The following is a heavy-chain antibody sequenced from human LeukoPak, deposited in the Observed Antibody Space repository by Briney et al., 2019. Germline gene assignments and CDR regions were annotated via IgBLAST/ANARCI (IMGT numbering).Heavy chain of an antibody. Sequence: GSLRLSCAASGFTFSSYGMHWVRPAPGKGLEWVAFIRYDGSNKYYADSVKGRFTISRDNSKNTLYLQMNSLRAEDTAVYYCAKDSGYSYVYYYYYYMDVWGKGTTATISS. CDR2: IRYDGSNK. D-gene: IGHD5-18*01. CDR1: GFTFSSYG. CDR3: AKDSGYSYVYYYYYYMDV. J-gene: IGHJ6*03. V-gene: IGHV3-30*02.